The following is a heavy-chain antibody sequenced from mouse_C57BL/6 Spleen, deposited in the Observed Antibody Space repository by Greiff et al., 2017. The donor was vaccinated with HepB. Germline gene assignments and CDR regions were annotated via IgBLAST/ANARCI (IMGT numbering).Heavy chain of an antibody. D-gene: IGHD2-4*01. V-gene: IGHV1-52*01. CDR3: ARSKGLRLDWYCDV. Sequence: QVQLQQPGAELVRPGSSVKLSCKASGYTFTSYWMHWVKQRPIQGLEWIGNIDPSDSETHYNQKFKDKATLTVDKSSSPAYMQLSSLTSEDSAVYYCARSKGLRLDWYCDVWGTGTTVTVSS. J-gene: IGHJ1*03. CDR1: GYTFTSYW. CDR2: IDPSDSET.